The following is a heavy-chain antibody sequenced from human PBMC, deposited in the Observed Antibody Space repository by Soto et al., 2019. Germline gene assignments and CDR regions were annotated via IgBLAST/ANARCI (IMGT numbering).Heavy chain of an antibody. CDR2: IYYSGNT. CDR1: GVSIRSGDYY. J-gene: IGHJ6*02. D-gene: IGHD2-8*01. Sequence: QVQLQESGPGLVKPSQSVSLTCTVSGVSIRSGDYYWSWIRQPPGKGLEWIGYIYYSGNTNYAPSLGSRLTISIDTSRNQFSLHLMSVTAADTAIYYCARYTNFSPYYHGVDDWGQGTTVTVSS. V-gene: IGHV4-30-4*01. CDR3: ARYTNFSPYYHGVDD.